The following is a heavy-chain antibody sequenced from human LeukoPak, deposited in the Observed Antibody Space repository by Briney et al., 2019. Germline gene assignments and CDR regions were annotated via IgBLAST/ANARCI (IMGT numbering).Heavy chain of an antibody. V-gene: IGHV3-23*01. Sequence: GGSLRLSCAASGFTFNSYAMSWVRQAPGKGLEWVSAISGSGGSTYYADSVKGRFTISRDNSKNTLYLQMNSLRAEDTALFYWAKSPAYSSPSLFNYWGQGTLVTVSS. CDR3: AKSPAYSSPSLFNY. D-gene: IGHD6-6*01. CDR1: GFTFNSYA. J-gene: IGHJ4*02. CDR2: ISGSGGST.